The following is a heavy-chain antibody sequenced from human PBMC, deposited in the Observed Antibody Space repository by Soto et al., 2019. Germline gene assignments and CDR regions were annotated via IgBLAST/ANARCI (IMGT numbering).Heavy chain of an antibody. CDR3: ARGSRIAAARYYYYYMDV. D-gene: IGHD6-13*01. CDR2: IYSGGST. V-gene: IGHV3-53*04. CDR1: GFTVSSNY. Sequence: GGSLRLSCAASGFTVSSNYMSWVRQAPGKGLEWVSVIYSGGSTYYADSEKGRFTISRHNSKNTLYLQMNSLRAEDTAVYYCARGSRIAAARYYYYYMDVWGKGTTVTVSS. J-gene: IGHJ6*03.